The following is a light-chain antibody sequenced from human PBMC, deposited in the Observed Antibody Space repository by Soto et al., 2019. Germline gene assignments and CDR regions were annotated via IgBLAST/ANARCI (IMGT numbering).Light chain of an antibody. CDR2: AAS. V-gene: IGKV1-27*01. J-gene: IGKJ4*01. Sequence: DIQMTQSPSSLSASLGDRVTITCRVSQGIGISLAWFQQRPWKVPKLLIYAASTLQSGFPSRFSGSGSATDFTLTISSLEPEDVATYYCQKYNSAPLTFGRGTRVEIK. CDR3: QKYNSAPLT. CDR1: QGIGIS.